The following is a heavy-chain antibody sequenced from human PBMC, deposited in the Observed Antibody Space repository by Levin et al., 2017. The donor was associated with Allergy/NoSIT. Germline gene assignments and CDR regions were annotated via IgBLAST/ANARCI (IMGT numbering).Heavy chain of an antibody. CDR2: ISYDGYNK. CDR3: ARSVAGGMDV. D-gene: IGHD6-19*01. V-gene: IGHV3-30-3*01. CDR1: GFIFSDYA. Sequence: GGSLRLSCAASGFIFSDYAMFWVRQAPGKGLERVGVISYDGYNKYYADPVKGRFTISRDNSKNTLFLQMNSLRAEDTAMYYCARSVAGGMDVWGQGTTVTVSS. J-gene: IGHJ6*02.